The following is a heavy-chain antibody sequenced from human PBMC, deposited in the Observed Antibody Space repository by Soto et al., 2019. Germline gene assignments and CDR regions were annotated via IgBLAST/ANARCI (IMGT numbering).Heavy chain of an antibody. CDR2: ISYDGSNK. CDR3: ARSGSSSSPGRYYGMDV. CDR1: GFTFSRYG. V-gene: IGHV3-30*03. D-gene: IGHD6-13*01. Sequence: QVQVVESGGGVVQPGRSLRLSCAASGFTFSRYGMHWVRQAPGKGLEWVAVISYDGSNKYYADSVKGRFTISRDSSKNTLYLQMNSLRAEDTAVYYCARSGSSSSPGRYYGMDVWGQGTTVTVSS. J-gene: IGHJ6*02.